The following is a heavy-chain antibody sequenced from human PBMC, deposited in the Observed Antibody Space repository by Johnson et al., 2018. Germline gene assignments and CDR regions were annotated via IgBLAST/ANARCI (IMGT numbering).Heavy chain of an antibody. J-gene: IGHJ3*02. V-gene: IGHV3-7*01. CDR3: ARWSGYYDDSSGYGPDAFDI. D-gene: IGHD3-22*01. CDR1: GFTFSSYW. Sequence: EVQLVETGGGLVQPGGSLRLSCAASGFTFSSYWMSWVRQAPGKGLEWVANIKQDGSEKYYVDSVKGRFTISRDNAKNSLYLQMNSLRAEDTAVYYCARWSGYYDDSSGYGPDAFDIWGQGTMVTVSS. CDR2: IKQDGSEK.